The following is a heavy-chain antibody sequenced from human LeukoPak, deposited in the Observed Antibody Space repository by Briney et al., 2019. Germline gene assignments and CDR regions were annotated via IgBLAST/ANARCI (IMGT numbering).Heavy chain of an antibody. D-gene: IGHD3-10*01. CDR2: IGSGGLTT. Sequence: PGGSLRLSCAASGFTFGNYAMSWVRQAPGKGLEWVSGIGSGGLTTYYTDSVKGRFTISRDNSKNTLYLQMNSLRAEDTAVYYCARSQELLWFGELLGGVDAFDIWGQGTMVTVSS. CDR3: ARSQELLWFGELLGGVDAFDI. CDR1: GFTFGNYA. V-gene: IGHV3-23*01. J-gene: IGHJ3*02.